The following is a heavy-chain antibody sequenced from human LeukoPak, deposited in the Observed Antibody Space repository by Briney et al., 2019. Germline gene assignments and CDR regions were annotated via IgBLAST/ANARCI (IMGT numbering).Heavy chain of an antibody. CDR2: ITGSSDTT. CDR3: AKADGGGDYYFYYGLDV. Sequence: PGGSLRLSCAASGFTFNTYAMSWVRQAPGKGLEWVAVITGSSDTTYYADSVKGRFTISRDSSKNTLYLQMNSLRADDTAVYYCAKADGGGDYYFYYGLDVWGQGTTVTVSS. V-gene: IGHV3-23*01. CDR1: GFTFNTYA. J-gene: IGHJ6*02. D-gene: IGHD3-16*01.